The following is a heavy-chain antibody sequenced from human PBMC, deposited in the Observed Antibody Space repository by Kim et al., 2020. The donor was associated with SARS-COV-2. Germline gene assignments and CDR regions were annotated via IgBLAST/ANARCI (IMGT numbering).Heavy chain of an antibody. Sequence: ASVKVSCKASGYTFTSYGISGVRQAPGQGLEWMGWISAYNGNTNYAQKLQGRVTMTTDTSTSTAYMELRSLRSDDTAVYYCARKGNFWSGYYMTWFDPWGQGTLVTVSS. CDR1: GYTFTSYG. J-gene: IGHJ5*02. CDR2: ISAYNGNT. D-gene: IGHD3-3*01. CDR3: ARKGNFWSGYYMTWFDP. V-gene: IGHV1-18*01.